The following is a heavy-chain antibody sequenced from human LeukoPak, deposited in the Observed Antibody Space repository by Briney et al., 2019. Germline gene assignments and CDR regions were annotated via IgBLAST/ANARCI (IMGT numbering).Heavy chain of an antibody. D-gene: IGHD3-10*01. CDR2: ISAYNGNT. V-gene: IGHV1-18*01. Sequence: ASVKVSCKASGYTFTSYGISWVRQAPGQGLEWMGWISAYNGNTNYAQKLQGRVTMTTDTSTSTAYMELRSLRSDDTAVYYCARDFMARGRYGMDVWGQGTTVTVSS. CDR1: GYTFTSYG. J-gene: IGHJ6*02. CDR3: ARDFMARGRYGMDV.